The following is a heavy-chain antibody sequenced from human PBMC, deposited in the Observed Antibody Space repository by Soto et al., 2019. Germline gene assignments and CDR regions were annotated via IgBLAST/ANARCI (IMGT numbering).Heavy chain of an antibody. CDR1: GGSISSSRYY. CDR3: ARLNYGSGSFYNPGGAFDI. CDR2: IYFSGST. J-gene: IGHJ3*02. Sequence: QLHLQESGPGLVKPSETLSLTCTVSGGSISSSRYYWGWIRQPPGKGLEWIGSIYFSGSTYYNPSLKSRLNISQDTPKKQFALNLSSVTAADTAVYYCARLNYGSGSFYNPGGAFDIWGQGTMVTVSS. V-gene: IGHV4-39*01. D-gene: IGHD3-10*01.